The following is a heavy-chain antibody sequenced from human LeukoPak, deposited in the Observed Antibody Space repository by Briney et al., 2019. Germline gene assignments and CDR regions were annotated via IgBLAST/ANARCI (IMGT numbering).Heavy chain of an antibody. CDR2: IIPIFGTA. CDR1: GGTFSSYA. D-gene: IGHD3-10*01. J-gene: IGHJ4*02. CDR3: ARDRGPYGSGSFPDY. V-gene: IGHV1-69*13. Sequence: SVKVSCKASGGTFSSYAISWVRQAPGQGLEWMGGIIPIFGTANYAQKFQGRVTITADESTSTAYMELSSLKSEDTAVYYCARDRGPYGSGSFPDYWGQGTLVTVSS.